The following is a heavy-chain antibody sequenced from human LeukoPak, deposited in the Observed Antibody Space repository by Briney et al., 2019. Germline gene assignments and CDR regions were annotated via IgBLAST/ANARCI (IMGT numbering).Heavy chain of an antibody. V-gene: IGHV4-59*01. J-gene: IGHJ1*01. CDR3: ARAAAAAPAEYFQH. CDR2: IYYSGST. CDR1: GGSISSYY. Sequence: SETLSLTCTVSGGSISSYYLSWIRQPPGKGLEWIGYIYYSGSTNYNPSLKSRVTISVDTSKNQFSLKLSSVTAADTAVYYCARAAAAAPAEYFQHWGQGTLVTVSS. D-gene: IGHD6-13*01.